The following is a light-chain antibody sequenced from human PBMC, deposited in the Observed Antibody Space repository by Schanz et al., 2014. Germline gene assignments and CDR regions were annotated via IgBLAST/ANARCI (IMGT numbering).Light chain of an antibody. V-gene: IGKV3-11*01. CDR3: QQRSNWPLT. Sequence: EIVMTQSPATLSVSPGERATLSCRASQSVSSNLAWYQQKPGQTPRLLIHDASNRATGIPARFSGSGSGTDFTLTISSLEPEDFAVYYCQQRSNWPLTFGPGTKVDIK. J-gene: IGKJ3*01. CDR2: DAS. CDR1: QSVSSN.